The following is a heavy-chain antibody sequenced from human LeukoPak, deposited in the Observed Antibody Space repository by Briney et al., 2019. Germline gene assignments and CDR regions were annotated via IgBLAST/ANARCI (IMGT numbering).Heavy chain of an antibody. Sequence: SETLSLTCAVYGGSFSGYYWSWIRQPPGKGLEWIGEINHSGSTNYNPSLKSRVTISVDTSKNQFSLKLSSVTAADTAVYYCARDNSGGWYGWFDPWGQGTLVTVSS. CDR1: GGSFSGYY. D-gene: IGHD6-19*01. CDR3: ARDNSGGWYGWFDP. J-gene: IGHJ5*02. CDR2: INHSGST. V-gene: IGHV4-34*01.